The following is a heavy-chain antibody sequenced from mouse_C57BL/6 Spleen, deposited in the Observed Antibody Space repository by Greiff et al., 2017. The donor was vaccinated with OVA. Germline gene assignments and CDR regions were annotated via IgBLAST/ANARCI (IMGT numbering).Heavy chain of an antibody. V-gene: IGHV5-6*01. Sequence: EVQRVESGGDLVKPGGSLKLSCAASGFTFSSYGMSWVRQTPDKRLEWVATISSGGSYTYYPDSVKGRFTISRDNAKNTLYLQMSSLKSEDTAMYYCASLYYSNYFDYWGQGTTLTVSS. D-gene: IGHD2-5*01. CDR2: ISSGGSYT. CDR1: GFTFSSYG. CDR3: ASLYYSNYFDY. J-gene: IGHJ2*01.